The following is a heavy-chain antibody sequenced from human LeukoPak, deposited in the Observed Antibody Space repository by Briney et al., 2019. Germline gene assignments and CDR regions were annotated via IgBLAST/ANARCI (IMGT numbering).Heavy chain of an antibody. CDR3: ARESYYSSGYSH. D-gene: IGHD3-22*01. CDR1: GFTFSSYA. Sequence: GGSLRLSCAASGFTFSSYAMHWVRQAPGKGLEWVAVISYDGSNKYYADSVKGRFTISRDNSKNTLYLQMNSLRAEDTAVYYCARESYYSSGYSHWGQGTLVTVSS. CDR2: ISYDGSNK. J-gene: IGHJ4*02. V-gene: IGHV3-30*01.